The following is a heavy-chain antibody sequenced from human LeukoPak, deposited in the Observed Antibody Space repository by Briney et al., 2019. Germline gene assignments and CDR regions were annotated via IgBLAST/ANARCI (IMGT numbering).Heavy chain of an antibody. CDR2: IKQDGSEK. D-gene: IGHD3-3*01. CDR1: GFTFSSYW. Sequence: GGSLRLSCAASGFTFSSYWMSWVRQAPGKGLEWVANIKQDGSEKYYVDSVKGRFTISRDNAKNSLYLQMNSLRAEDTAVYYCARDRYDFWSGYWVYYYYYYMDVWGKGTTVTVSS. J-gene: IGHJ6*03. CDR3: ARDRYDFWSGYWVYYYYYYMDV. V-gene: IGHV3-7*01.